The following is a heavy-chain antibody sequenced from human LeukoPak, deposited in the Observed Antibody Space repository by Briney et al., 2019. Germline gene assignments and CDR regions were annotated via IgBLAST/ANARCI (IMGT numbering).Heavy chain of an antibody. D-gene: IGHD2-2*02. J-gene: IGHJ4*02. CDR2: IYHSGST. V-gene: IGHV4-30-2*01. Sequence: SETLSLTCTVSGGSISSGGYYWSWIRQPPGKGLEWIGYIYHSGSTYYNPSLKSRVTISVDRSKNQFSLKLSSVTAADTAVYYCARDEGYCSSTSCYTQDYWGQGTLVTVSS. CDR3: ARDEGYCSSTSCYTQDY. CDR1: GGSISSGGYY.